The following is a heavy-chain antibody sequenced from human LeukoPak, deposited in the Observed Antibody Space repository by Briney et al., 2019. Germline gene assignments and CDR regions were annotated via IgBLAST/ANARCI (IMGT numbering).Heavy chain of an antibody. J-gene: IGHJ5*02. Sequence: SETLSLTCTVSGGSISSYYWSWIRQPPGKGLEWIGEINHSGSTNYNPSLKSRVTISVDTSKNQFSLKLSSATAADTAVYYCARAWGVRGVTINNWFDPWGQGTLVTVSS. D-gene: IGHD3-10*01. V-gene: IGHV4-34*01. CDR2: INHSGST. CDR1: GGSISSYY. CDR3: ARAWGVRGVTINNWFDP.